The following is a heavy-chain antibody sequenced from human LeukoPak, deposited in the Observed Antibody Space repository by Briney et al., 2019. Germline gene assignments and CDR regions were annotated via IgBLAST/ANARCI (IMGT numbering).Heavy chain of an antibody. Sequence: ASVKVSCKASGYTFTGYYMHWVRQAPGQGLEWMGWINPNSGGTNYAQKFQGRVTMTRDTSISTAYMELSRLRSDDTAVYYCARDRYCSSTSCYVDWFDPCGQGTLVTVSS. J-gene: IGHJ5*02. V-gene: IGHV1-2*02. D-gene: IGHD2-2*01. CDR1: GYTFTGYY. CDR3: ARDRYCSSTSCYVDWFDP. CDR2: INPNSGGT.